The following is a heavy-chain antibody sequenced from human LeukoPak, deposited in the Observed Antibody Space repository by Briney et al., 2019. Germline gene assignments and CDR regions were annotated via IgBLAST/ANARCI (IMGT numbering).Heavy chain of an antibody. CDR1: GGSISSYY. CDR2: IYYSGST. J-gene: IGHJ3*02. CDR3: ASGDLDGSGSYLFPPDAFDI. V-gene: IGHV4-59*01. D-gene: IGHD3-10*01. Sequence: PSETLSLTCTVSGGSISSYYWSWIRQPPGKGLEWIGYIYYSGSTNYNPSLKSRVTISVDTSKNQSSLKLSSVTAADTAVYYCASGDLDGSGSYLFPPDAFDIWGQGTMVTVSS.